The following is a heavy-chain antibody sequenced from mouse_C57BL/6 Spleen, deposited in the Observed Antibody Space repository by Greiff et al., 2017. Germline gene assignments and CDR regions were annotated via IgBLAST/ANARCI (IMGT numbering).Heavy chain of an antibody. CDR3: ARHGFQDLGYDEGDYANYD. CDR2: ISSGSSTI. V-gene: IGHV5-17*01. D-gene: IGHD2-2*01. CDR1: GFTFSDYG. Sequence: EVMLVESGGGLVKPGGSLKLSCAASGFTFSDYGMHWVRQAPEKGLEWVAYISSGSSTIYYADTVKDRFTISRDNDKHTLFLQMTSLRSENTAMYYFARHGFQDLGYDEGDYANYDWGQITTVPVCS. J-gene: IGHJ4*01.